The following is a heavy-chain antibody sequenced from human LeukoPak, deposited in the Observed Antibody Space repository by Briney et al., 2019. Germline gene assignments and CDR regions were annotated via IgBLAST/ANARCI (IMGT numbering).Heavy chain of an antibody. CDR1: GGTFSSYT. CDR3: APQLNTGYSSSWQFDP. CDR2: IIPILGIA. J-gene: IGHJ5*02. V-gene: IGHV1-69*02. D-gene: IGHD6-13*01. Sequence: SVKVSCKASGGTFSSYTISWVRQAPGQGLEWMGRIIPILGIANYAQKFQGRVTITADKSTSTAYMELSSLRSEDTAVYYRAPQLNTGYSSSWQFDPWGQGTLVTVSS.